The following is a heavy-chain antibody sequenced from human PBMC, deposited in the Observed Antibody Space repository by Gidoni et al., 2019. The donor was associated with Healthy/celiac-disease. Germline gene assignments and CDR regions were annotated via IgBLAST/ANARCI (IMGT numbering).Heavy chain of an antibody. CDR2: MNPNSGNK. Sequence: QVQLVQSGAEVKKPGASVKVSCKASGYTFTSHDINWVRQATGQGLEWMGWMNPNSGNKGYEQKCQGRVTMTRNTSISTAYMELSSLRSEDTAVYYCARGDFWSGYYFGYWGQGTLVTVSS. CDR3: ARGDFWSGYYFGY. J-gene: IGHJ4*02. D-gene: IGHD3-3*01. CDR1: GYTFTSHD. V-gene: IGHV1-8*01.